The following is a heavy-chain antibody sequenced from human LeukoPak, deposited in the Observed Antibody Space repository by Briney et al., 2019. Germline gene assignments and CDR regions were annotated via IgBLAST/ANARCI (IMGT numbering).Heavy chain of an antibody. CDR2: IYYSGST. V-gene: IGHV4-30-4*08. Sequence: SQTLSLTCTVSGGSISSGDYYWSWIRQPPGKGLEWIGYIYYSGSTYYNPSLKSRVTISVDTSKNQFSLKLSSVTAADTAVYYCARGEYCSSTSCPSLWYWFDPWGQGTLVTVSS. CDR3: ARGEYCSSTSCPSLWYWFDP. J-gene: IGHJ5*02. CDR1: GGSISSGDYY. D-gene: IGHD2-2*01.